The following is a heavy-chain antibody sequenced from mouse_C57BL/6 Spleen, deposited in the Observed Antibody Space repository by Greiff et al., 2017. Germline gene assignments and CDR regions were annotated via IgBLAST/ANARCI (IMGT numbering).Heavy chain of an antibody. V-gene: IGHV7-3*01. CDR3: ARYNEDYGGEGITDAMDY. J-gene: IGHJ4*01. Sequence: EVKLVESGGGLVQPGGSLSLSCAASGFTFTDYYMSWVRQPPGKALEWLGFICNKANGYTSEYSAPVKGRFTISRATSQRTLYLQMNALRAEDSATDYGARYNEDYGGEGITDAMDYWGQGTSVTVSS. D-gene: IGHD2-4*01. CDR2: ICNKANGYTS. CDR1: GFTFTDYY.